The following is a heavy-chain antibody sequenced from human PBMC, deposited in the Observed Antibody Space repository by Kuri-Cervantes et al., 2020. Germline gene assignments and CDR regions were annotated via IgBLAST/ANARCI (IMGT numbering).Heavy chain of an antibody. CDR2: IIPIFDTA. CDR3: AREVEMATISRAFDI. Sequence: SVKVSCKASGGTFSSYAISWVRQAPGQGLEWMGGIIPIFDTANYAQKFQGRVTITTGESTSTAYMELSSLGSEDTAVYYCAREVEMATISRAFDIWGQGTMVTVSS. V-gene: IGHV1-69*05. J-gene: IGHJ3*02. CDR1: GGTFSSYA. D-gene: IGHD5-24*01.